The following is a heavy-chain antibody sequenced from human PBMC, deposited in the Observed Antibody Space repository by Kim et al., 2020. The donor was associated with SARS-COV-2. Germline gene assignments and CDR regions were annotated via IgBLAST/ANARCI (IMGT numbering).Heavy chain of an antibody. Sequence: GGSLRLSCAASGFTFDDYAMHWVRQAPGKGLEWVSGISWNSGSIGYSDSVKGRFTISRDNAKNSLYLQMNSLRAEDTALYYCAKDSAGATGRVLKSPDYWGQGTLVTVSS. D-gene: IGHD1-26*01. V-gene: IGHV3-9*01. CDR3: AKDSAGATGRVLKSPDY. J-gene: IGHJ4*02. CDR2: ISWNSGSI. CDR1: GFTFDDYA.